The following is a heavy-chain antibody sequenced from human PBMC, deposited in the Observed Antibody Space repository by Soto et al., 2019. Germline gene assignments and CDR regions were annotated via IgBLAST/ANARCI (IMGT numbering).Heavy chain of an antibody. CDR3: ARPLPYCGGYCYDAFDI. CDR1: EFTFRSYA. V-gene: IGHV3-30-3*01. J-gene: IGHJ3*02. D-gene: IGHD2-21*02. Sequence: QVQLVESGGGVVQPGRSPRLSCAASEFTFRSYAMHWVRQAAGKGLEWVAVISYDGSNEYYADSVKGRFTIFRDNSKNTLYLQMSSLRDEDTAVYYCARPLPYCGGYCYDAFDIWGRGTMVTVSS. CDR2: ISYDGSNE.